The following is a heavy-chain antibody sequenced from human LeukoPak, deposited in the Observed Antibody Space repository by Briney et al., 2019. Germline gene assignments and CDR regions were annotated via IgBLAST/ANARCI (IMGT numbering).Heavy chain of an antibody. CDR2: ISSDGSTD. CDR3: AKSGERSCSDGNFYFAS. D-gene: IGHD2-15*01. V-gene: IGHV3-30*18. CDR1: GFTFSSYG. J-gene: IGHJ4*02. Sequence: GGSLRLSCAASGFTFSSYGMHWVRQAPGKGLEWVAVISSDGSTDFYADSIKGRFTISRDNSKNTLYLQMNSLRAEDAATYYCAKSGERSCSDGNFYFASWGQGTLVTVPS.